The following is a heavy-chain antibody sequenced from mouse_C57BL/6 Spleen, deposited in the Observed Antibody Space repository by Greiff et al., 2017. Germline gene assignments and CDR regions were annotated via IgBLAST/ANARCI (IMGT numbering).Heavy chain of an antibody. CDR1: GFTFSNYW. CDR3: TGTDYYGSRRMDY. Sequence: EVMLVESGGGLVQPGGSMKLSCVASGFTFSNYWMNWVRQSPEKGLEWVAQIRFKSDNYATPYAASVQGRFTISRDDSKSSVYLQMNNLRAEDTGINYCTGTDYYGSRRMDYWGQGTSVTVSA. V-gene: IGHV6-3*01. CDR2: IRFKSDNYAT. J-gene: IGHJ4*01. D-gene: IGHD1-1*01.